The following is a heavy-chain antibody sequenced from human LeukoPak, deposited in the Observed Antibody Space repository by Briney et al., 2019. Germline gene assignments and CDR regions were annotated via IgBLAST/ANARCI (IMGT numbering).Heavy chain of an antibody. J-gene: IGHJ4*02. CDR2: IRYDGSNK. CDR1: GFTFSSYG. D-gene: IGHD2-15*01. CDR3: ASDCSGGSCLDY. Sequence: GGSLRLSCAASGFTFSSYGMHWVRQAPDKGLEWVAFIRYDGSNKYYADSVKGRFTISRDNSKNTLYLQMNSLRAEDTAVYYCASDCSGGSCLDYWGQGTLVTVSS. V-gene: IGHV3-30*02.